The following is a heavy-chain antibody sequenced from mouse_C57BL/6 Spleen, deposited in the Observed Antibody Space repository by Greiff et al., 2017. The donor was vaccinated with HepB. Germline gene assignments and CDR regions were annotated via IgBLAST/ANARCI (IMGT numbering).Heavy chain of an antibody. CDR2: IYPGDGDT. CDR3: ATRWLLGAMDY. Sequence: QVQLQQSGAELVKPGASVKISCKASGYAFSSYWMNWVKQRPGKGLEWIGQIYPGDGDTNYNGKFKGKATLTADKSSSTAYMQLSSLTSEDSAVYFCATRWLLGAMDYWGQGTSVTVSS. J-gene: IGHJ4*01. V-gene: IGHV1-80*01. CDR1: GYAFSSYW. D-gene: IGHD2-3*01.